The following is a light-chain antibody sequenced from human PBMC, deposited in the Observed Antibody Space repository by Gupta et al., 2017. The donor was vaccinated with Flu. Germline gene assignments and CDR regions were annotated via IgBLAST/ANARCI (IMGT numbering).Light chain of an antibody. Sequence: QSALTQPASVSGSPGQSITISCTGTSSDLGGYNYVSWYQQHPGKAPNLMIFEVSNRPSGVSNRFSCSKAGNTASPTISGLQAEDEADYYCSSYTNTNTLCVFGRGTKLTVL. V-gene: IGLV2-14*01. CDR2: EVS. J-gene: IGLJ2*01. CDR1: SSDLGGYNY. CDR3: SSYTNTNTLCV.